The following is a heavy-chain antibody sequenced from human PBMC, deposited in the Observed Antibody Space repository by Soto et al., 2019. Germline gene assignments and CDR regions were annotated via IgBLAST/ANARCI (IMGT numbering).Heavy chain of an antibody. Sequence: QLQLQESGPGLVKPSETLSLTCTVSCGSISSSSYYWGWIRQPPGKGLEWIGSIYYSGSTYYNPSLKSRVTISVDTSKNQFSLKLSSVTAADTAVYYCARHGYCSSTSCYDYWGQGTLVTVSS. D-gene: IGHD2-2*03. J-gene: IGHJ4*02. V-gene: IGHV4-39*01. CDR2: IYYSGST. CDR3: ARHGYCSSTSCYDY. CDR1: CGSISSSSYY.